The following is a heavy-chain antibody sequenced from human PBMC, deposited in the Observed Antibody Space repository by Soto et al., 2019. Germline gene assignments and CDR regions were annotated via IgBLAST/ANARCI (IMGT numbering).Heavy chain of an antibody. D-gene: IGHD3-16*02. CDR1: GFTFSSYG. V-gene: IGHV3-33*01. CDR2: IWYDGSNK. Sequence: QVQLVESGGGVVQPGRSLRLSCAASGFTFSSYGMHWVRQAPGKGLEWVAVIWYDGSNKYYADSVKGRFTISRDNSKNTLYLQMNSLRAEDTAVYYCATQPYVWGSYRPPGAFDIWGQGTMVTVSS. CDR3: ATQPYVWGSYRPPGAFDI. J-gene: IGHJ3*02.